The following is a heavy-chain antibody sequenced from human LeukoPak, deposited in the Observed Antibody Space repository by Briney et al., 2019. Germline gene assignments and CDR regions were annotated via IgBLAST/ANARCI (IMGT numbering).Heavy chain of an antibody. Sequence: SETLSLTCTVSGGSISSSSYYWGWIRRPPGKGLEWIGEINHSGSTNYNPSLKSRVTISVDTSKNQFSLKLSSVTAADTAVYYCARRLEYSSGWYSRPYLYWGQGTLVTVSS. CDR1: GGSISSSSYY. J-gene: IGHJ4*02. V-gene: IGHV4-39*07. CDR2: INHSGST. D-gene: IGHD6-19*01. CDR3: ARRLEYSSGWYSRPYLY.